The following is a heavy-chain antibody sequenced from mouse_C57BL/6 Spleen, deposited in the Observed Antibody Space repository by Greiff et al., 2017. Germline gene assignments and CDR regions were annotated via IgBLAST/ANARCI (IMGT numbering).Heavy chain of an antibody. CDR3: ARSPYGSSRGYAMDY. CDR1: GYSFTDYN. J-gene: IGHJ4*01. V-gene: IGHV1-39*01. Sequence: VQLKQSGPELVKPGASVKISCKASGYSFTDYNMHWVKQSNGKSLEWIGVINPNYGTTSYNQKFKGKATLTVDQSSSTAYMQLNSLTSEDSAVYYCARSPYGSSRGYAMDYWGQGTSVTVSS. CDR2: INPNYGTT. D-gene: IGHD1-1*01.